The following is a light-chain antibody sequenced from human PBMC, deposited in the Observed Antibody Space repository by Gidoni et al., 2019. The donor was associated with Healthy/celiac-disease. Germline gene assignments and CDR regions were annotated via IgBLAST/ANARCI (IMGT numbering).Light chain of an antibody. J-gene: IGLJ2*01. CDR1: SSNIGSNT. CDR2: SNK. V-gene: IGLV1-44*01. CDR3: AAWDDSLNGPV. Sequence: QSVLTQPPSASGTPGQRVTISCSGSSSNIGSNTVNWYQQLPGTDPKLLIYSNKQRPPGVPDRFSGSKPGTSASLAISGLQSEDEADYYCAAWDDSLNGPVFGGGTKLTVL.